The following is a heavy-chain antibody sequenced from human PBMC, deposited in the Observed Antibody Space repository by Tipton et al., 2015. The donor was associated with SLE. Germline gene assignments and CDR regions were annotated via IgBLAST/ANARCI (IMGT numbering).Heavy chain of an antibody. J-gene: IGHJ2*01. V-gene: IGHV4-39*07. CDR2: IYHSGST. CDR1: GGSISSSSYY. Sequence: TLSLTCTVSGGSISSSSYYWGWIRQPPGKGLEWIGSIYHSGSTYYNPSLKSRVTISVDTSKNQFSLKLSSVTAADTAVYYCATREADWYFDLWGRGTLVTVSS. CDR3: ATREADWYFDL. D-gene: IGHD5-24*01.